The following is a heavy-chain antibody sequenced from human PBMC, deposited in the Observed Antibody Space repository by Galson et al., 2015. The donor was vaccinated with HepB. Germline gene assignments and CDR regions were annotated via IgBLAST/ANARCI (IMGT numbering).Heavy chain of an antibody. CDR2: IYYSGST. V-gene: IGHV4-39*01. Sequence: ISTVSGGSISSTSYYWGWIRQPPGKGLEWIGNIYYSGSTYYNPSLKSRVTISVDTSKNQFSLKLSSVTAADTAVYYCAGYSGSSNGQVDYWGQGTMVTVSS. CDR3: AGYSGSSNGQVDY. CDR1: GGSISSTSYY. J-gene: IGHJ4*02. D-gene: IGHD2-15*01.